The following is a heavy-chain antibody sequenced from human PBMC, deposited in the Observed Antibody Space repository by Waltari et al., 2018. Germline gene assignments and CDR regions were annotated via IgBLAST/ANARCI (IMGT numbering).Heavy chain of an antibody. CDR2: FDPEHGEI. J-gene: IGHJ5*02. V-gene: IGHV1-24*01. CDR3: TIYRDGDYVSLGFDP. D-gene: IGHD4-17*01. Sequence: QVQLLQSGAEVKKPGASVKVSCKVSGDTVSELSIHWVRQAPGKGLEWMGGFDPEHGEISSAQKFQGRRTLTEDTSTDTAYMELSSLRSEDTAVYYCTIYRDGDYVSLGFDPWGQGTLVTVSS. CDR1: GDTVSELS.